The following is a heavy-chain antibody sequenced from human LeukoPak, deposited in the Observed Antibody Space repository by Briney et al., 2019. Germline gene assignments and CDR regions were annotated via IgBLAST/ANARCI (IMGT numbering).Heavy chain of an antibody. Sequence: SETLSLTCTVSGGSISSYYWSWIRRPAGKGLEWIGRIYTSGSTNYNPSLKSRVTMSVDTSKNQFSLKLSSVTAADTAVYYCARERYCSSTSCYIGRAFDIWGQGTMVTVSS. CDR1: GGSISSYY. CDR2: IYTSGST. CDR3: ARERYCSSTSCYIGRAFDI. V-gene: IGHV4-4*07. J-gene: IGHJ3*02. D-gene: IGHD2-2*02.